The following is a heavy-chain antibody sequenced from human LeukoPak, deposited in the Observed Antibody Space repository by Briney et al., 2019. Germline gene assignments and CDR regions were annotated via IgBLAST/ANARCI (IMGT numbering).Heavy chain of an antibody. CDR1: GFSFGGYW. Sequence: GGSLRLSCAGSGFSFGGYWMSWVRQAPGKGLEWVANMRQDGSEKNYVDSVKGRFTISRDNAKSSLYLQMDSLRAEDTAVYFCGRDRPGAPVPGVIALWGQGALVTVSS. J-gene: IGHJ4*02. D-gene: IGHD3-10*01. V-gene: IGHV3-7*03. CDR2: MRQDGSEK. CDR3: GRDRPGAPVPGVIAL.